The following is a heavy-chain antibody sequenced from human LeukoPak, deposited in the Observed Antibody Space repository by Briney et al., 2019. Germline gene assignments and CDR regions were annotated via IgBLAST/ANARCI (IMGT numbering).Heavy chain of an antibody. V-gene: IGHV3-23*01. Sequence: GSLRLSCAASGFTFSSYGMSWVRQAPGKGLEWVSAISGSGGSTYYADSVKGRFTISRDNSKNTLYLQMNSLRAEDTAVYYCAKALYDSTGDGYWGQGTLVTISS. J-gene: IGHJ4*02. CDR3: AKALYDSTGDGY. CDR1: GFTFSSYG. CDR2: ISGSGGST. D-gene: IGHD7-27*01.